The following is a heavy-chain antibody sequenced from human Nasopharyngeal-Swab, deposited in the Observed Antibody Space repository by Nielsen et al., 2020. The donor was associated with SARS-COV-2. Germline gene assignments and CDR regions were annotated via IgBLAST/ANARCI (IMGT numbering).Heavy chain of an antibody. V-gene: IGHV1-18*01. D-gene: IGHD6-13*01. CDR1: GYTFTGYG. Sequence: ASVKVSCKASGYTFTGYGMSWVRQAPARGLAWMGWIRMYNCQTHYAQKFQGRVTMSTDTSTNTAHMELKSLTSDDTAVYFCARDRSLLPAANDALDVWGQGTTVTISS. J-gene: IGHJ3*01. CDR3: ARDRSLLPAANDALDV. CDR2: IRMYNCQT.